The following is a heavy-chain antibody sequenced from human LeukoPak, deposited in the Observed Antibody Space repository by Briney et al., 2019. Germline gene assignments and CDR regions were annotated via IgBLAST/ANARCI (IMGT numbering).Heavy chain of an antibody. V-gene: IGHV4-39*07. CDR1: GFTVSSNY. D-gene: IGHD1-26*01. J-gene: IGHJ4*02. Sequence: GSLRLSCAASGFTVSSNYMSWVRQPPGKGLEWIGSIYYSGSTYYNPSLKSRVTISVDTSKNQFSLKLSSVTAADTAVYYCASQARGGSYRGFDYWGQGTLVTVSS. CDR2: IYYSGST. CDR3: ASQARGGSYRGFDY.